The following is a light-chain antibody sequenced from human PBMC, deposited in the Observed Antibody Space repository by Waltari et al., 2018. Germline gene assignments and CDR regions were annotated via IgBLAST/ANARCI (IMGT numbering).Light chain of an antibody. CDR2: WAS. J-gene: IGKJ3*01. CDR3: QQYFSTPVT. CDR1: QSVLSSSNNKNY. Sequence: DIVMTQPPDSLAVSLGERATINCRSSQSVLSSSNNKNYLAWYQQKPGQPPKLLIYWASNRESGVPDRFSGSGSGTDFTLTISSLQAEDVAVYFCQQYFSTPVTFGPGPKVDIK. V-gene: IGKV4-1*01.